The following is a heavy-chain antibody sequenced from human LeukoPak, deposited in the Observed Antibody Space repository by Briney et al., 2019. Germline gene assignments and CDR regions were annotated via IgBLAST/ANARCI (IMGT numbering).Heavy chain of an antibody. CDR2: INAGNGNT. CDR3: ARSTLYYYYGMDV. J-gene: IGHJ6*04. CDR1: GYTFTSYA. Sequence: GASVKVSCKASGYTFTSYAMHWARQAPGQRLAWIAWINAGNGNTKYSQKFQGRVTITRDTSASTAYMELSSLRSEDTAVYYCARSTLYYYYGMDVWGKGTTVTVSS. V-gene: IGHV1-3*01.